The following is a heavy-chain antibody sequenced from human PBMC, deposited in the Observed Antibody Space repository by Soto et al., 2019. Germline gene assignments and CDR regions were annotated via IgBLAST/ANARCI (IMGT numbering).Heavy chain of an antibody. Sequence: EVQLLESGGGLVQPGGSLRLSCTASGFTFSRYAMSWVRQAPGKGLERVSAISGSGADSYDSDSVKGRFIISRDNSKNTLYLDMNSLSAEDSAVYFCAKGVVREPAYFDDWGQGTLVTVSS. CDR3: AKGVVREPAYFDD. D-gene: IGHD3-10*01. J-gene: IGHJ4*02. CDR1: GFTFSRYA. CDR2: ISGSGADS. V-gene: IGHV3-23*01.